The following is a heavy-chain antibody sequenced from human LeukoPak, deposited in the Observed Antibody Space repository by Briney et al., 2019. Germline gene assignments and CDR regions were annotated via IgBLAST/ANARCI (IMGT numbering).Heavy chain of an antibody. J-gene: IGHJ3*02. CDR1: GYTFTGYY. V-gene: IGHV1-2*02. Sequence: ASVKVSCKASGYTFTGYYMHWVRQAPGQGLEWMGWINPNSGGTNYAQKFQGRVTMTRDTSISTAYMELSRLRSDDTAVYYCARLHVVVTAILAFDIWGQGTMVTVSS. CDR2: INPNSGGT. CDR3: ARLHVVVTAILAFDI. D-gene: IGHD2-21*02.